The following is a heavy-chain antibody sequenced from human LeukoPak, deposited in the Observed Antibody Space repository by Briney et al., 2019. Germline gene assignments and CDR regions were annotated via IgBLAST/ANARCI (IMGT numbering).Heavy chain of an antibody. CDR1: GYRFTDYW. V-gene: IGHV5-51*01. Sequence: GESLKISCKGSGYRFTDYWIAWVRQMPGKGLEWMGIISPGDSDSRYSPSFQGQVTFSADKSISTAYLQWSSLKASDTAMYYCARRSYCYSTSCYGYWFDSWGQGTLVTVSS. CDR3: ARRSYCYSTSCYGYWFDS. CDR2: ISPGDSDS. D-gene: IGHD2-2*01. J-gene: IGHJ5*01.